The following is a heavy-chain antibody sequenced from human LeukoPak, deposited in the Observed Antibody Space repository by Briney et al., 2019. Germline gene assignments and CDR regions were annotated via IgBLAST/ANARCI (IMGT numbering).Heavy chain of an antibody. Sequence: ASVKISCKTSGGTFSSYAISWVRHAPGQGLEWRGRIIPIFGIANYAQKFQGRVTITADKSTSTAYMELSRLRSEDTAVYYCARGEGIAARPNWFDPWGQGTLVTVSS. V-gene: IGHV1-69*04. J-gene: IGHJ5*02. D-gene: IGHD6-6*01. CDR3: ARGEGIAARPNWFDP. CDR2: IIPIFGIA. CDR1: GGTFSSYA.